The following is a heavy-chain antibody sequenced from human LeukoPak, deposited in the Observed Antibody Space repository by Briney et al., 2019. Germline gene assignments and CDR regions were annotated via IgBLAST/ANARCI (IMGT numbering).Heavy chain of an antibody. D-gene: IGHD6-13*01. J-gene: IGHJ4*02. CDR3: ARDGRSSSEADYFDY. CDR2: IYTSGST. CDR1: GGSISSYY. V-gene: IGHV4-4*07. Sequence: SETLSLTCTVSGGSISSYYWSWIRQPAGKGLEWIGRIYTSGSTNYNPSLKSRVTMSVDTSKNQFSLKLSSVTAADTAVYYCARDGRSSSEADYFDYWGQGTLVTVSS.